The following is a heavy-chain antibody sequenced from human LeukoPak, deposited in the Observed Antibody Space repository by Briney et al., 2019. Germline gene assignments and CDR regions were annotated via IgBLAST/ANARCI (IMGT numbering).Heavy chain of an antibody. CDR1: GGSISSGGYC. V-gene: IGHV4-31*03. CDR2: IYYSGST. J-gene: IGHJ4*02. D-gene: IGHD2-21*02. CDR3: ARVRVVTRRSRVPHFDY. Sequence: PSETLSLTCTVSGGSISSGGYCWSWIRQHPGKGLEWIGYIYYSGSTYYNPSLKSRVTISVDTSKNQFSLKLSSVTAADTAVYYCARVRVVTRRSRVPHFDYWGQGTLVTVSS.